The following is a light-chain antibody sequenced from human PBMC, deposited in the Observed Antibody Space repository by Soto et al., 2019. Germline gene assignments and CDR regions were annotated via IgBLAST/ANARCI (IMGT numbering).Light chain of an antibody. CDR1: SSDVGDNNY. CDR3: SSYTSSSTLYV. V-gene: IGLV2-14*01. J-gene: IGLJ1*01. Sequence: QPVLTQPASVSGSPGQSITISCTGTSSDVGDNNYVSWYQQHPGKAPKLMIYDVTQRPSGISNRFSGSKSGNTASLTISGLQAEDEADYYCSSYTSSSTLYVFGTGTKLTVL. CDR2: DVT.